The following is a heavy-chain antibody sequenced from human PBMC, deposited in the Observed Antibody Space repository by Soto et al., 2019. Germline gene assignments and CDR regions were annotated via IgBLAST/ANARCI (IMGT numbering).Heavy chain of an antibody. D-gene: IGHD5-12*01. CDR1: GFTFSNYA. CDR2: MSVCGDST. J-gene: IGHJ4*02. V-gene: IGHV3-23*01. CDR3: ARDKDIVAMCKY. Sequence: WGSLRLSCAASGFTFSNYAMSWVRQAPGKGLEWVSAMSVCGDSTYYADSVKGRFTISRDNSKNTLYLQMNSLRAEDTAVYYCARDKDIVAMCKYWGQGTLVSVSP.